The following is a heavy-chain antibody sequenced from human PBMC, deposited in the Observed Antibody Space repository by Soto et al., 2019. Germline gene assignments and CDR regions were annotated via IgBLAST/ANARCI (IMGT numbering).Heavy chain of an antibody. D-gene: IGHD3-3*01. CDR2: IYSSGGT. CDR1: GGSMNNYY. V-gene: IGHV4-4*07. Sequence: SETLSLTCSVSGGSMNNYYWTWIRLPAGKGLEWIGRIYSSGGTHYNPSLKSRVTISLDTSKNQFSLRLNSVTAADTAVYYCARGQRFSDWFDPWGQGTLVT. CDR3: ARGQRFSDWFDP. J-gene: IGHJ5*02.